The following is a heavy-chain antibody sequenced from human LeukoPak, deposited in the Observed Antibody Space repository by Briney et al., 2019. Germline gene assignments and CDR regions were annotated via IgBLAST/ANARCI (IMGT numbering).Heavy chain of an antibody. Sequence: SETLCLTCTVSGVFISSYYWSWIRQPPGKGLEWIGYIYYSGSTSYNPSLKSRVTMSADTSKNQFSLRLSSVTAADTAVYYCARRGAYSGNDLAWYFDLWGRGTLVTVSS. V-gene: IGHV4-59*08. CDR2: IYYSGST. D-gene: IGHD5-12*01. J-gene: IGHJ2*01. CDR3: ARRGAYSGNDLAWYFDL. CDR1: GVFISSYY.